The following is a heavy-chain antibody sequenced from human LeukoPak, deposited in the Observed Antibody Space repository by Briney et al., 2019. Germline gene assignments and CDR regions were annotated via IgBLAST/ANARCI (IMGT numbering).Heavy chain of an antibody. Sequence: GASVKVSCKASGYTFTSYGISWVRQAPGQGLEWMGWISAYNGNTNYAQKLQGRVTMTTDTSTSTAYMELRSLRSEDTAVYYCATDLPDSSGYYYSYYFDYWGQGTLVTVSS. V-gene: IGHV1-18*01. CDR3: ATDLPDSSGYYYSYYFDY. CDR2: ISAYNGNT. CDR1: GYTFTSYG. J-gene: IGHJ4*02. D-gene: IGHD3-22*01.